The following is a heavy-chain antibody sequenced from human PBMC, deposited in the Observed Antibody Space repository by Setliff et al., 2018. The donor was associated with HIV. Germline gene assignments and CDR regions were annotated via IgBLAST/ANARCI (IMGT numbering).Heavy chain of an antibody. CDR1: GYTFTSYD. V-gene: IGHV1-8*02. Sequence: ASVKVSCKASGYTFTSYDINWVRQATGQGLEWMGWMNPNSGNTCFAQKFQGRFTMTRNTSISTAYMELSSLRPEDTAVYYCARGRKQPITIFGVVSRNVAHYFDYWGQGTLVTVSS. D-gene: IGHD3-3*01. CDR3: ARGRKQPITIFGVVSRNVAHYFDY. J-gene: IGHJ4*02. CDR2: MNPNSGNT.